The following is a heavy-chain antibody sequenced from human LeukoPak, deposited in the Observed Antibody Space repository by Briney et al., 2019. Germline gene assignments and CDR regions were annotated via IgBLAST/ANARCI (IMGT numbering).Heavy chain of an antibody. D-gene: IGHD1-26*01. CDR2: IYITGST. J-gene: IGHJ3*01. CDR3: ARVRIGETSYDASDV. V-gene: IGHV4-59*13. CDR1: GGSISSYY. Sequence: ASETLSLTCTVSGGSISSYYWTWIRQPPGKGREWFGDIYITGSTSYNPYLKRRVTMSVDTSKNQFSLRLSSVTAADTAVYYCARVRIGETSYDASDVWGLGTMVTVSS.